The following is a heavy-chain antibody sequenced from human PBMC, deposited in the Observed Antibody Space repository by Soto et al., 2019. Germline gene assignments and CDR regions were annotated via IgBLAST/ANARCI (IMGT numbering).Heavy chain of an antibody. CDR3: ARDKEVIMTNYIMAV. J-gene: IGHJ6*02. CDR1: RFTFGSYW. Sequence: PGGSLRLSCTAPRFTFGSYWMHWVRQAPWKGLVWVSDINVDGTETWYADSVKGRFTISRDNDKKTLHLHMTGLRVDDTGVYYCARDKEVIMTNYIMAVCGQGTTFAFCS. CDR2: INVDGTET. D-gene: IGHD3-10*01. V-gene: IGHV3-74*01.